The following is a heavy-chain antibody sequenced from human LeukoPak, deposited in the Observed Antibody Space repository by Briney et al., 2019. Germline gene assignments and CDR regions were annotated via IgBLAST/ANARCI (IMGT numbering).Heavy chain of an antibody. V-gene: IGHV3-15*01. D-gene: IGHD3-10*01. CDR1: GFTFSNAW. Sequence: PGVSLRLSCAASGFTFSNAWMSWVRQAPGKGLEWVGRIKSKTDGGTTDYAAPVKGRFTISRDDSKNTLYLQMNSLKTEDTAVYYCARSGFGVLYYYGIDVWGQGTTVTVSS. CDR2: IKSKTDGGTT. CDR3: ARSGFGVLYYYGIDV. J-gene: IGHJ6*02.